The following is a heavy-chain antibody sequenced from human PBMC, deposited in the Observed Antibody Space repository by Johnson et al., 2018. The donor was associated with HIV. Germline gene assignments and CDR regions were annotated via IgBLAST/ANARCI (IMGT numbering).Heavy chain of an antibody. CDR2: IASLGDNS. CDR1: GFTFSSHP. D-gene: IGHD6-19*01. CDR3: AKDGQQWLVLGDAFDI. V-gene: IGHV3-64D*06. Sequence: VQLVESGGGLVQPGESLRLSCTPSGFTFSSHPMHWVRQAPGRGLEHVATIASLGDNSYYADSVKGRFPISRDNFKNMLYLQMGSLRTEDTALYYCAKDGQQWLVLGDAFDIWGHGTTVTVSS. J-gene: IGHJ3*02.